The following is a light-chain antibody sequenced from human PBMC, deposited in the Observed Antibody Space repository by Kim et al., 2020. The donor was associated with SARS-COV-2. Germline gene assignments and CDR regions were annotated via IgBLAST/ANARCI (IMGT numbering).Light chain of an antibody. V-gene: IGKV1-12*01. CDR2: AAS. Sequence: DIQITQSPSSVSASVGDRVTITCRASQSISSWLAWYQQKPGKAPKLLIYAASSLQSGVPSRFRGSGSGTDFTLTISSLQPVDFATYSGKQKNSFPYISGEGPKLKI. J-gene: IGKJ2*01. CDR1: QSISSW. CDR3: KQKNSFPYI.